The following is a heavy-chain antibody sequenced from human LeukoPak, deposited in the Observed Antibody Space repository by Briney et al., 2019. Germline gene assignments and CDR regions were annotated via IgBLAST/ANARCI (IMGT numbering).Heavy chain of an antibody. CDR2: IFYSGST. J-gene: IGHJ4*02. V-gene: IGHV4-39*01. CDR1: GGSISSSSYF. D-gene: IGHD4-17*01. CDR3: ARQMNTVTADY. Sequence: PSGTLSLTCTVSGGSISSSSYFWGWIRQPPGKGLEWIGSIFYSGSTYYNPSLNSRVTISIDTSKNQFSLRLSSVTAADTAVYYRARQMNTVTADYWGQGTLVTVSS.